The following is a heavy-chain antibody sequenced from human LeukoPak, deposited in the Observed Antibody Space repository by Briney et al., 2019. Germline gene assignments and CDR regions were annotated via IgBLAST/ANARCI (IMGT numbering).Heavy chain of an antibody. J-gene: IGHJ4*02. Sequence: ASVKVSCKASGYTFTRYGISWVRQAPGQGLEWMGWISVYNGNTNYTQKVQGRVTMTTETSTSTAYMELRSLRSDDTAVYYCARDYSRGDPDYWGQGTLVTVSS. V-gene: IGHV1-18*01. CDR1: GYTFTRYG. CDR3: ARDYSRGDPDY. D-gene: IGHD6-19*01. CDR2: ISVYNGNT.